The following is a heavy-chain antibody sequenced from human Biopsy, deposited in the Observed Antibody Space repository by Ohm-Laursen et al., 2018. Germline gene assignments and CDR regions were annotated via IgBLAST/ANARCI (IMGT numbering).Heavy chain of an antibody. CDR3: ARDIMNPIGGLGARSYVFDV. D-gene: IGHD3-16*01. J-gene: IGHJ3*01. CDR2: ISPSSGGT. CDR1: GYTFTDYF. Sequence: GASVKVSCKASGYTFTDYFLHWVRQAPGQGPEWMGWISPSSGGTNYAQKFQGRVTMIRDTSATTGYMELSSLRSDDTAVYYCARDIMNPIGGLGARSYVFDVWGQGTMVTVSS. V-gene: IGHV1-2*02.